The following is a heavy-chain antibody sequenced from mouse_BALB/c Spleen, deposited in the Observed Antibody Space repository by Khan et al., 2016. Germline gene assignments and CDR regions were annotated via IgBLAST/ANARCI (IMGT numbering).Heavy chain of an antibody. V-gene: IGHV3-2*02. Sequence: EVQLVESGPGLVKPSQSLSLTCTVTGYSITSDYAWNWIRQFPGNKLEWMGYISYSGSTSYNPSLKSRISITRDTSKNQFFLQLNSVTTENTATYDSARAPPSWYFDVWGAGTTVTVSS. J-gene: IGHJ1*01. CDR1: GYSITSDYA. CDR2: ISYSGST. CDR3: ARAPPSWYFDV.